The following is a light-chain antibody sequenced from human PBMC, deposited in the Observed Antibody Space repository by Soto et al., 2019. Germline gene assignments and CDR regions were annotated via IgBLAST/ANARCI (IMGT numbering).Light chain of an antibody. V-gene: IGKV1-12*01. Sequence: EIQLTQSPSSLSASVGDSVTITCRASEDIRSWLGWCQQKPGEAPNLLIFAASSLQSGVPSRFSGSGFGTHFTLTITDLQPEDFATYYCQQANNFPPWTFGQGTKVEVK. J-gene: IGKJ1*01. CDR1: EDIRSW. CDR3: QQANNFPPWT. CDR2: AAS.